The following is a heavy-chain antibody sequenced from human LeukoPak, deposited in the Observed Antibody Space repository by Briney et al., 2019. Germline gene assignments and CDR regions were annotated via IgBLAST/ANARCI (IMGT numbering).Heavy chain of an antibody. Sequence: GGSLRLSCAASGFTFSSYSMNWVRQAPGKGLEWVSAISGSGGNTYYADSVKGRFTISRGNSKTTLYLQMNSLRAEDTAVYYCAKSFTALGPFDYWGQGTLVTVSS. CDR2: ISGSGGNT. D-gene: IGHD5-18*01. J-gene: IGHJ4*02. CDR3: AKSFTALGPFDY. V-gene: IGHV3-23*01. CDR1: GFTFSSYS.